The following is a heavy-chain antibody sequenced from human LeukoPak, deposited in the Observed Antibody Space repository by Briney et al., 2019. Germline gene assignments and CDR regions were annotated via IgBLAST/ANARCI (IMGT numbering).Heavy chain of an antibody. V-gene: IGHV1-2*02. J-gene: IGHJ3*02. CDR2: ISPNSGGT. CDR1: GYTFTGYY. CDR3: ARDILVGATNAFDI. Sequence: VASVKVSCKASGYTFTGYYMHWVRQAPGQGLEWMGWISPNSGGTNYAQKFQGRVTMTRDTSISTAYMELSRLRSDDTAVYYCARDILVGATNAFDIWGQGTMVTVSS. D-gene: IGHD1-26*01.